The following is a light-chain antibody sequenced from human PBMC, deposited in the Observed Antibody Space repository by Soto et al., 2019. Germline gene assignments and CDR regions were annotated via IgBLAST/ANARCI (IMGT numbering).Light chain of an antibody. CDR2: GNS. J-gene: IGLJ2*01. Sequence: QPVLTQPPSVSGVPGQRVIISCTGSSSNIGAGYDVHWYQQLPGTAPKLLIYGNSNRPSGVPDRFSGSKSGTSASLVITGLRAGDEADYYCQSFGSNLSGPLVVFGGGTKLTVL. V-gene: IGLV1-40*01. CDR3: QSFGSNLSGPLVV. CDR1: SSNIGAGYD.